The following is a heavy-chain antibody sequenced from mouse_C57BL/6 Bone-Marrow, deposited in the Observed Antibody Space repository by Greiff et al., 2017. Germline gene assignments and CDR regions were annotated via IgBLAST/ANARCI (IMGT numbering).Heavy chain of an antibody. D-gene: IGHD2-3*01. CDR3: VRDGENDGSFAY. Sequence: EVQLVQSGGGLVQPKGSLKLSCAASGFTFNTYAMHWVRQAPGKGLEWVARIRSKSSNYATYYADSVKDRFTISRDDSQSILYLHMHILTTEDSALYYCVRDGENDGSFAYWGQGTLVTVSA. V-gene: IGHV10-3*01. CDR1: GFTFNTYA. CDR2: IRSKSSNYAT. J-gene: IGHJ3*01.